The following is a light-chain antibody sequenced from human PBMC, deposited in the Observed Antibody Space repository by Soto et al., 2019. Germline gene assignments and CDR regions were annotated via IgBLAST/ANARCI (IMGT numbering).Light chain of an antibody. J-gene: IGKJ1*01. CDR3: QQYGDSLTWT. CDR1: QSVSTRY. V-gene: IGKV3-20*01. Sequence: EIVLTQSPGTLSLSPGERATLSCRASQSVSTRYLAWYKQKPGQAPRLLIYGASSRATGIQDRFSGSGSGTDFTLNITRLEPEDFAVYYCQQYGDSLTWTFGQGTKVEIK. CDR2: GAS.